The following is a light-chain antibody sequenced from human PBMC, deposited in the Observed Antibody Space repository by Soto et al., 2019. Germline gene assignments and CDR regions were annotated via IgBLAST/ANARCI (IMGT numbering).Light chain of an antibody. CDR1: SSNIGSNL. CDR2: NNN. CDR3: AAWDDSLNGLV. Sequence: QSVLTQPPSASGTPGQRVTISCSGSSSNIGSNLVNWYQQLPGTAPKLVMYNNNQWPSGVPDRFSGSKSGTSASLAISGLQSEDEADYYCAAWDDSLNGLVFGGGTKVTVL. J-gene: IGLJ3*02. V-gene: IGLV1-44*01.